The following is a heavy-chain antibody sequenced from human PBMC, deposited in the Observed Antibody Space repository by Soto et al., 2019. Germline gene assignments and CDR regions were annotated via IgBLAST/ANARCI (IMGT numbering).Heavy chain of an antibody. CDR2: ISAYNGNT. V-gene: IGHV1-18*01. CDR3: ARYFWSGYYTGDAFDI. CDR1: GYTFTSYG. Sequence: GASVKVSCKASGYTFTSYGISWVRQAPGQGLEWMGWISAYNGNTNYAQKLQGRVTMTTDTSTSTAYMELRSLRSDDTAVYYCARYFWSGYYTGDAFDIWGQGTMVTVSS. J-gene: IGHJ3*02. D-gene: IGHD3-3*01.